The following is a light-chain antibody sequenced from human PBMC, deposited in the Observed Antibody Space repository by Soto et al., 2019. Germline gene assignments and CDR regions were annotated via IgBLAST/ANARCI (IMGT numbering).Light chain of an antibody. Sequence: EIVLTQSPGTLSLSPGEGGTLPCRASQSVTSTYLAWYQQKAGQAPRLLIYGASSRATGVPDRFSGNGSGTDFTLTITRLEPEDFALYYCQQYGDSPITFGQGTRLEIK. V-gene: IGKV3-20*01. CDR3: QQYGDSPIT. CDR2: GAS. J-gene: IGKJ5*01. CDR1: QSVTSTY.